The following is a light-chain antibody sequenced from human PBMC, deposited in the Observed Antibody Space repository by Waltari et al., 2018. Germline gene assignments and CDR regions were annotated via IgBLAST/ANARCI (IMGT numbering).Light chain of an antibody. J-gene: IGKJ4*01. CDR1: QSILYSSNNTNY. V-gene: IGKV4-1*01. CDR3: QQCYSPLFT. CDR2: WSS. Sequence: IVMTQSPDFLAVCLGERATINCKSSQSILYSSNNTNYLAGYQQKPRQPPKLIIYWSSARESVVPDLSSSRGGGAYFTITSRSLHAEDVADYCWQQCYSPLFTFGRGTKVEIK.